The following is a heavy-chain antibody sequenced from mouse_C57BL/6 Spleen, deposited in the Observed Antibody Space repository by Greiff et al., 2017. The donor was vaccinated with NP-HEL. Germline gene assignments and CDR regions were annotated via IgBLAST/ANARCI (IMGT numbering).Heavy chain of an antibody. J-gene: IGHJ2*01. CDR1: GFTFSSYG. CDR3: ARDYGSNYFDY. D-gene: IGHD1-1*01. Sequence: EVQRVESGGDLVKPGGSLKLSCAASGFTFSSYGMSWVRQTPDKRLEWVATISSGGSYTYYPDSVKGRFTISRDNAKNTLYLQMSSLKSEDTAMYYCARDYGSNYFDYWGQGTTLTVSS. V-gene: IGHV5-6*01. CDR2: ISSGGSYT.